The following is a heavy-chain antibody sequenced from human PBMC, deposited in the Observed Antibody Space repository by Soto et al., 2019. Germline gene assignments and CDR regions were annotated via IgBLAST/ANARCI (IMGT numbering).Heavy chain of an antibody. V-gene: IGHV1-69*13. J-gene: IGHJ3*02. D-gene: IGHD3-3*01. CDR2: IIPIFGTA. Sequence: SVKVSCKASGGTFSSYAISWVRQAPGQGLEWMGGIIPIFGTANYAQQFQGRVTITADESTSTAYIELSSLRSEDTAVYSCARENRKILGVAPHVFNIWGKGPMVT. CDR1: GGTFSSYA. CDR3: ARENRKILGVAPHVFNI.